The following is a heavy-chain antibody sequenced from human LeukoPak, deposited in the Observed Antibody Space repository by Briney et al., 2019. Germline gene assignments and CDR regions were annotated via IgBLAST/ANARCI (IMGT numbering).Heavy chain of an antibody. V-gene: IGHV3-30*18. D-gene: IGHD6-19*01. CDR1: RFTFSSYG. CDR3: AKLAVASVHYGMDV. CDR2: ISYDGSNK. J-gene: IGHJ6*02. Sequence: GRSLRLSCAASRFTFSSYGMHWVRQAPGKGLEWVAVISYDGSNKYYADSVKGRFTISRDNSKNTLYLQMNSLRAEDTAVYYCAKLAVASVHYGMDVWGQGTTVTVSS.